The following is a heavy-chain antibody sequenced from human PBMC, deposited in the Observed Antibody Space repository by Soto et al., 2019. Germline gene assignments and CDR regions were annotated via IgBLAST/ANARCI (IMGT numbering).Heavy chain of an antibody. D-gene: IGHD6-19*01. Sequence: QITLKESGLTLVRPTQTLTLTCTFSGFSLSTHGVGVGWFCQPPGKALEWLVVIHWNDDNHYSPSLKSRLTITKDTSKNQVVLTMTNMDPVDTGTYYCAHRRVNSGSTYWGQGTLVTVSS. J-gene: IGHJ4*02. CDR1: GFSLSTHGVG. CDR2: IHWNDDN. CDR3: AHRRVNSGSTY. V-gene: IGHV2-5*01.